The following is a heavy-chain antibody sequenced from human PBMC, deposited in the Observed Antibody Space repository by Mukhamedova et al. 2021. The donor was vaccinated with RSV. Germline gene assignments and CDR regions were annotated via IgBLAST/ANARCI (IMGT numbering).Heavy chain of an antibody. CDR2: VSESGGRT. CDR3: ATGPLGYCATTTCNGYYYYMDV. Sequence: GKGLEWVSAVSESGGRTYYADAVRGRFTISRDNSKNTLSLHMSSLRAEDTARYFCATGPLGYCATTTCNGYYYYMDVRGKGTTVTV. V-gene: IGHV3-23*01. J-gene: IGHJ6*03. D-gene: IGHD2-15*01.